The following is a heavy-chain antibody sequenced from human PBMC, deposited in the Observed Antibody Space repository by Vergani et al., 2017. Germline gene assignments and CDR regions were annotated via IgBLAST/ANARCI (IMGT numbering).Heavy chain of an antibody. V-gene: IGHV4-39*07. Sequence: QLQLQESGPGLVKPSETLSLTCTVSGGSIRSSSYYWGWIRQPPGKGLEWIGSIYYSGSTYYNPSLKSRVTISVDTSKNQFSLKLSSVTAADTAVYYCARGGSPSIAAAGINYYYYYYMDVWGKGTTVTVSS. CDR3: ARGGSPSIAAAGINYYYYYYMDV. J-gene: IGHJ6*03. CDR1: GGSIRSSSYY. D-gene: IGHD6-13*01. CDR2: IYYSGST.